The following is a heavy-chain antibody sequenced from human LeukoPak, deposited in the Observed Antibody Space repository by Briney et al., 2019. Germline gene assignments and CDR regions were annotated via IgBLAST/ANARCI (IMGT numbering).Heavy chain of an antibody. V-gene: IGHV3-23*01. J-gene: IGHJ4*02. CDR1: GFTFSSYA. CDR2: ISGSGGST. CDR3: ARDLGYCSGGSCPLGY. Sequence: GGSLRLSCAASGFTFSSYAMSWVRQAPGKGLEWVSAISGSGGSTYYADSVKGRFTISRDNSKNTLYLQMNSLRAEDTAVYYCARDLGYCSGGSCPLGYWGQGTLVTVSS. D-gene: IGHD2-15*01.